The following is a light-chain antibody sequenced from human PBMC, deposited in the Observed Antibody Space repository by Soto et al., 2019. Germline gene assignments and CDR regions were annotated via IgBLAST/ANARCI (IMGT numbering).Light chain of an antibody. CDR2: LGS. J-gene: IGKJ1*01. V-gene: IGKV2-28*01. CDR3: MQALQTPWK. Sequence: DIVMTQSPLSLPVTPGEPASISCSSSQSLLHSNGYNYLDWYLQKPGQSPQLLIYLGSNRASGVPDRFSGSGSGTDFTRKISRVEAEDVGLYYCMQALQTPWKFGQGPKVEIK. CDR1: QSLLHSNGYNY.